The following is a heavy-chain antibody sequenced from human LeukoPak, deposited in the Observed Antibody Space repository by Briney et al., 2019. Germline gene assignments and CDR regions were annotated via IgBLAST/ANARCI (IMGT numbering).Heavy chain of an antibody. CDR1: GGTFSSYT. V-gene: IGHV1-69*02. Sequence: SSVKVSSKASGGTFSSYTISWVRQAPGQGLEWMARIIPMLGIANYAQKFQGRVTITADKSTSTAYMELSSLRSEDTAVYYCARGTRDYYSRGLNWFDPWGQGTLVTVSS. CDR3: ARGTRDYYSRGLNWFDP. CDR2: IIPMLGIA. D-gene: IGHD4-17*01. J-gene: IGHJ5*02.